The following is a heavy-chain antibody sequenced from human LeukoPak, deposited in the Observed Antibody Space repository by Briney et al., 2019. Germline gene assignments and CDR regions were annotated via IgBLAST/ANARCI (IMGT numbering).Heavy chain of an antibody. D-gene: IGHD3-10*01. CDR1: GFTFSSYA. V-gene: IGHV3-23*01. J-gene: IGHJ4*02. CDR2: ISGSGGST. CDR3: AKDPFDYSPRDY. Sequence: SGGSLRLSCAASGFTFSSYAMSWVRQAPGKGLEGGSAISGSGGSTYYADSVKGRFTISRDNSKNTLYLQMNSLRAEDTAVYYCAKDPFDYSPRDYWGQGTLVTVSS.